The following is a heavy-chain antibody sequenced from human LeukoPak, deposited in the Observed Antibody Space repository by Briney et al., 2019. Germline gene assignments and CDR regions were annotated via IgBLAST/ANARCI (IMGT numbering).Heavy chain of an antibody. D-gene: IGHD5-24*01. V-gene: IGHV3-7*01. Sequence: GRSLRLSCAASGFTFSGYWMSWVRQAPGKGLEWVANIKKDGSEKYYADSVKGRFTISRDNAKKSLYLQMSSLRAEDTAVYYCADGYGLFHHCGQGTLVTVAS. CDR2: IKKDGSEK. CDR3: ADGYGLFHH. CDR1: GFTFSGYW. J-gene: IGHJ1*01.